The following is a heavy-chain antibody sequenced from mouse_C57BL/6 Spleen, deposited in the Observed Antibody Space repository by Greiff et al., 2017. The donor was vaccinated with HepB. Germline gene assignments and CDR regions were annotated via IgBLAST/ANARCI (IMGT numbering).Heavy chain of an antibody. CDR3: AREMGGFDY. Sequence: VQLQQSGAELVRPGTSVKVSCKASGYAFTNYLIEWVKQRPGQGLEWIGVINPGSGGTNYNEKFKGKATLTADKSSSTAYMQLSSLTSEDSAVYFCAREMGGFDYWGQGTTLTVSS. CDR2: INPGSGGT. D-gene: IGHD2-3*01. J-gene: IGHJ2*01. CDR1: GYAFTNYL. V-gene: IGHV1-54*01.